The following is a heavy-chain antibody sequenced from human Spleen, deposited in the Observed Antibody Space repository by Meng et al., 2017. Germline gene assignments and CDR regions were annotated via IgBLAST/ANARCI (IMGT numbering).Heavy chain of an antibody. CDR1: GYNLPADY. J-gene: IGHJ4*01. CDR2: IDPKTGDT. V-gene: IGHV1-2*06. Sequence: LGQAGAEEKKPRASVMVSCNTAGYNLPADYNHGGRRAPGKWLEWMGRIDPKTGDTHYARKFQGRVTMTGDTSISTAYMELSGLRSDDTAMYYCARDEDISAAGKLFGDYWGHGTLVTVSS. CDR3: ARDEDISAAGKLFGDY. D-gene: IGHD6-13*01.